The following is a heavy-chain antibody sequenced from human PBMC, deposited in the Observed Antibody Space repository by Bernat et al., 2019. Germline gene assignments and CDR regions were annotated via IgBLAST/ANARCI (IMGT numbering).Heavy chain of an antibody. D-gene: IGHD3-3*01. CDR2: INYSGST. CDR3: AGQYDFWSAYGWFDP. J-gene: IGHJ5*02. Sequence: QLQLQESGPGLVKPPETLSLTCTVPGGSISTTSHYWGWIRQPPGKGLEWFGSINYSGSTYYNPSLKRRVSMSVDTSKNQFSLWLISVTAADTAVYYCAGQYDFWSAYGWFDPWGQGTLVTVSS. V-gene: IGHV4-39*01. CDR1: GGSISTTSHY.